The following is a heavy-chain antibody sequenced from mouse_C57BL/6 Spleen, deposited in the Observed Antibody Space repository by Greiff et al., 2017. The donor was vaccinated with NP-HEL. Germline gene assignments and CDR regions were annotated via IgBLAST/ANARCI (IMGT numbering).Heavy chain of an antibody. D-gene: IGHD2-4*01. Sequence: QVQLQQPGAELVKPGASVKLSCKASGYTFTSYWMHWVKQRPGQGLEWIGMIHPNSGSTNYNEKFKSKATLNVDKSSSTAYMQLSSLTSEDSAVYYCARERDYGGWFAYWGQGTLVTVSA. CDR2: IHPNSGST. CDR3: ARERDYGGWFAY. V-gene: IGHV1-64*01. J-gene: IGHJ3*01. CDR1: GYTFTSYW.